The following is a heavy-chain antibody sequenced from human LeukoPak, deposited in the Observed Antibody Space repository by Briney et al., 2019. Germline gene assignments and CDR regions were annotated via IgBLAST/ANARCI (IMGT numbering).Heavy chain of an antibody. V-gene: IGHV3-23*03. CDR1: GFTSSSYA. CDR3: AKDEWGITSIGGVDV. J-gene: IGHJ6*04. Sequence: GGSLRLSCAASGFTSSSYAMSWDRQAPGQGLAWVSLIYSGISTYYANHVKGPFTISRDNSKNTDNLQMNSRRPEDTAVYYCAKDEWGITSIGGVDVWGEGTTVTVSA. CDR2: IYSGIST. D-gene: IGHD1-14*01.